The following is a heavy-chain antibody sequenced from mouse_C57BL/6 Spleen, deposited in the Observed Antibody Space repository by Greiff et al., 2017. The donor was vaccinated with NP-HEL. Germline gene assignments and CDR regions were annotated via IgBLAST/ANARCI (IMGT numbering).Heavy chain of an antibody. Sequence: VQLQQSGAELVKPGASVKISCKASGYAFSSYWMNWVKQRPGKGLEWIGQIYPGDGDTNYNGKFKGKATLTADKSSSTAYMQLSSLTSEDSAVYFCAREGLYDGYPDFDYWGQGTTLTVSS. CDR2: IYPGDGDT. V-gene: IGHV1-80*01. CDR3: AREGLYDGYPDFDY. CDR1: GYAFSSYW. J-gene: IGHJ2*01. D-gene: IGHD2-3*01.